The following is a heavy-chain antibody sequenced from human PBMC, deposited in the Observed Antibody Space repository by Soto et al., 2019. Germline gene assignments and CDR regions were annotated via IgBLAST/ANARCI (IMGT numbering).Heavy chain of an antibody. V-gene: IGHV4-34*01. CDR3: AYGGNSLLKTDY. Sequence: PSETLSLTCAVYGGSFSGYYWSWIRQPPGKGLEWIGEINHSGSTNYNPSLKGRVTISVDTSKNQFSLKLSSVTAADTAVYYCAYGGNSLLKTDYWGQGTLVTLSS. CDR1: GGSFSGYY. J-gene: IGHJ4*02. CDR2: INHSGST. D-gene: IGHD2-21*02.